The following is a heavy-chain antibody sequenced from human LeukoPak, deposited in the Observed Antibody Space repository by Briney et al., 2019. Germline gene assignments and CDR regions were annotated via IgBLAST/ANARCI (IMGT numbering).Heavy chain of an antibody. CDR1: GFTFSNYA. J-gene: IGHJ4*02. Sequence: GGSLRLSCAASGFTFSNYAMSWVRQAPGKGLEWVATINGGGNGAYYVDSVRGRFTISRDNSRDTVYLQMNSLRADDTAVYYCAKDPDHDIMNGTSFDLWGQGTLVTVSS. D-gene: IGHD3-9*01. CDR3: AKDPDHDIMNGTSFDL. CDR2: INGGGNGA. V-gene: IGHV3-23*01.